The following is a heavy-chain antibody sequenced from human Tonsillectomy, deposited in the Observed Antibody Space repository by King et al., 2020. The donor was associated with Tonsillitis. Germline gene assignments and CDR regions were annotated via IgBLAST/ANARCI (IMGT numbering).Heavy chain of an antibody. D-gene: IGHD5-12*01. V-gene: IGHV3-48*01. Sequence: VQLVESGGGLVQPGGSLRLSCAASGFTFNNYSMNWVRQAPGKGLEWVSCISSSSSTIYYADSVKGRFTISRDNAKNSLYLQMNSLRAEDTAVYYCERDERGYSGYDYGIDYWGQGTLVTVSS. CDR2: ISSSSSTI. CDR3: ERDERGYSGYDYGIDY. CDR1: GFTFNNYS. J-gene: IGHJ4*02.